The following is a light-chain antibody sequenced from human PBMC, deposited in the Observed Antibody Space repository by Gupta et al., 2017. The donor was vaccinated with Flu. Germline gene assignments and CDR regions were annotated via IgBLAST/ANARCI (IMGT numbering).Light chain of an antibody. V-gene: IGKV1-33*01. J-gene: IGKJ1*01. CDR2: DAS. CDR3: QQNHTLPT. Sequence: GDRVTSTCQASQDIRIYLNWYQQKPGKAPKLLIYDASNLQKGVPSRFRGSGSGTEFTLTISSLQSEDIASYYCQQNHTLPTFGQGTRVDIK. CDR1: QDIRIY.